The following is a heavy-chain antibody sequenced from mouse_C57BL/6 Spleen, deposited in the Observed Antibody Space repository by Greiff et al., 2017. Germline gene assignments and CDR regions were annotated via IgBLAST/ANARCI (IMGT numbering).Heavy chain of an antibody. J-gene: IGHJ3*01. CDR2: INPNNGGT. CDR3: ARGDEGGAY. CDR1: GYTFTDYY. Sequence: EVQLQQSGPELVKPGASVKISCKASGYTFTDYYMNWVKQSHGKSLEWIGDINPNNGGTSYNQKFKGKATLTVDKSSSTAYMELRSLTSEDSAVYYCARGDEGGAYWGQGTLVTVSA. V-gene: IGHV1-26*01.